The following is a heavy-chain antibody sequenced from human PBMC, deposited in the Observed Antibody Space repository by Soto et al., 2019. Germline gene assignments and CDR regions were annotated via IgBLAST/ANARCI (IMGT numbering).Heavy chain of an antibody. D-gene: IGHD3-22*01. CDR1: GYTFTGYY. J-gene: IGHJ6*02. CDR3: ARDKGLEYYYDSSGYPPYYYYYGLDV. CDR2: INPNSGGT. Sequence: ASVKVSCKASGYTFTGYYMHWVRQAPGQGLEWMGWINPNSGGTNYAQKFQGWVTMTRDTSISTAYMELSRLRSDDTAVYYCARDKGLEYYYDSSGYPPYYYYYGLDVWGQGTTVTVS. V-gene: IGHV1-2*04.